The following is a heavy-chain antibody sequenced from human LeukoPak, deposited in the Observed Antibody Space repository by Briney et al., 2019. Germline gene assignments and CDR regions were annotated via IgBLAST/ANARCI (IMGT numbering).Heavy chain of an antibody. J-gene: IGHJ3*02. Sequence: SETLSLTCTVSGGSISSGDFYWSWIRQPPGKGLKWIGYIYYSGSTYYNPSLKRRVTISVDTSKNQFSLRLSSETAADTAVYYCARICSSTSCYTDAFDIWGQGTMVTVSS. CDR1: GGSISSGDFY. V-gene: IGHV4-30-4*08. D-gene: IGHD2-2*02. CDR2: IYYSGST. CDR3: ARICSSTSCYTDAFDI.